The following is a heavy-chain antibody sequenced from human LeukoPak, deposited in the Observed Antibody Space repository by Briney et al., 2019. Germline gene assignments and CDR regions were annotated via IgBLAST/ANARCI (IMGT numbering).Heavy chain of an antibody. J-gene: IGHJ4*02. Sequence: PSETLSLTCTVSGGSVSSGSYYWSWIRQPPGKGLEWIGYIYYSGSTNYNPSLKSRVTISVDTSKNQFSLKLSSVTAADTAVYYCARYLAYSYGRAYFDYWGQGTLVTVSS. CDR1: GGSVSSGSYY. CDR2: IYYSGST. V-gene: IGHV4-61*01. CDR3: ARYLAYSYGRAYFDY. D-gene: IGHD5-18*01.